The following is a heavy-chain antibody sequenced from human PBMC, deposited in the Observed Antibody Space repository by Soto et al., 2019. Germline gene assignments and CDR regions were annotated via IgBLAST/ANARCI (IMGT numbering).Heavy chain of an antibody. Sequence: QVQLVESGGGVVQPGRSLRLSCAASGFTFSTYTMYWVRQAPGKGLEWVAVISYDGTNKYYADSVKGRFTISRDNSKKTLYLQMNSLRSEDTAVYYCASALAAYGDYGGANWGQGTLVTVSS. CDR2: ISYDGTNK. CDR1: GFTFSTYT. D-gene: IGHD4-17*01. CDR3: ASALAAYGDYGGAN. V-gene: IGHV3-30-3*01. J-gene: IGHJ4*02.